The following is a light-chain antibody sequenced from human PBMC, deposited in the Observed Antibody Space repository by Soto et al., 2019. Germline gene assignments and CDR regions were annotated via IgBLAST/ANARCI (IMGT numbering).Light chain of an antibody. CDR1: TSDVGSYDL. CDR3: CSYAGGRSPYV. Sequence: ALTQPASVNRVPGQSIPITYTRTTSDVGSYDLVSWYQQHPGKAPKIMIYEVSKRPSGDSNRFSGSKSGNTASLTISGLQAEDEADYYCCSYAGGRSPYVFGTGTKVTVL. V-gene: IGLV2-23*02. J-gene: IGLJ1*01. CDR2: EVS.